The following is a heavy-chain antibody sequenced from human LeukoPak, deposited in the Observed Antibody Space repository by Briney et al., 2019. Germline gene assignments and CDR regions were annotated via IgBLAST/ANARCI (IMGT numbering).Heavy chain of an antibody. CDR3: AKGYCSSTSCYDGMDV. Sequence: ASVKVSCKASGGTFSSYAISWVRQAPGQGLEWMGGIIPIFGTANYAQKFQGRVTITADESTSTAYMELSSLRSDDTAVYYCAKGYCSSTSCYDGMDVWGQGTTVTVSS. J-gene: IGHJ6*02. CDR1: GGTFSSYA. CDR2: IIPIFGTA. V-gene: IGHV1-69*13. D-gene: IGHD2-2*01.